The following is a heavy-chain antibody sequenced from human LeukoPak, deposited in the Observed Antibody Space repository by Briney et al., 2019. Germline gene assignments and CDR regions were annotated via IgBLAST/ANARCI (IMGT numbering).Heavy chain of an antibody. CDR2: ILTSGST. V-gene: IGHV4-4*09. Sequence: SETLSLTCTVSGGSISSYHWSWVRQPPRKGLEYIGYILTSGSTNYNPSLKSRVSISEDTSKNQFSQKLSSVTAAATAVYFCARLRVSGSYLYYFDNWGQGTLVTVSS. CDR1: GGSISSYH. D-gene: IGHD1-26*01. J-gene: IGHJ4*02. CDR3: ARLRVSGSYLYYFDN.